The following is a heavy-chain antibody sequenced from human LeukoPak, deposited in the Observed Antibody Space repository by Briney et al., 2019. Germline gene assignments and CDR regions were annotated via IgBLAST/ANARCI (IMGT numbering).Heavy chain of an antibody. V-gene: IGHV3-23*01. J-gene: IGHJ4*02. CDR1: GFTFSSYS. CDR3: AKDRIARTTVTTFDY. CDR2: ISGSGDST. Sequence: PGGSLRLSCAASGFTFSSYSMNWVRQAPGKGLEWVSSISGSGDSTYYADSVKGRFTISRDNSKNTLYLQMNSLRAEDTAMYYCAKDRIARTTVTTFDYWGQGTLVTVSS. D-gene: IGHD4-17*01.